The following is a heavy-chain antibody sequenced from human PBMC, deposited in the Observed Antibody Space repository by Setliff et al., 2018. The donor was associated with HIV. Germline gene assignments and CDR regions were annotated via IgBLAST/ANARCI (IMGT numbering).Heavy chain of an antibody. Sequence: LRLSCAASGLTFSSYAMSWVRQAPGKGLEWVSTISGSGGSTYYADSVKGRFTISRDNSKSTLYMQMNSLRAEDTAVYYCAKDPSRDGYNWGAFDIWGQGTMVTVSS. CDR2: ISGSGGST. J-gene: IGHJ3*02. D-gene: IGHD5-12*01. V-gene: IGHV3-23*01. CDR1: GLTFSSYA. CDR3: AKDPSRDGYNWGAFDI.